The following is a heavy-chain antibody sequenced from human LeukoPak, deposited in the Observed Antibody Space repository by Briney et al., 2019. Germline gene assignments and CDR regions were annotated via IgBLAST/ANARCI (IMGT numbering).Heavy chain of an antibody. Sequence: PGGSLRLTCAAPGFTSTSYAMSWVRRAPGKRLGWVSYISSGGSTVYYADSVKGRFTVSRDNANNSLYLQMSSLRAEDTAVYYCARGGSFVEYWGQGTLVSVSS. CDR3: ARGGSFVEY. J-gene: IGHJ4*02. CDR1: GFTSTSYA. CDR2: ISSGGSTV. V-gene: IGHV3-48*03. D-gene: IGHD3-10*01.